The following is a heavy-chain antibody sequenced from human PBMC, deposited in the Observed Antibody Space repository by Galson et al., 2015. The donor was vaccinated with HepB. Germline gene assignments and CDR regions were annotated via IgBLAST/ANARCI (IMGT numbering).Heavy chain of an antibody. CDR1: GYSFTTNW. CDR2: ISPGDSDT. D-gene: IGHD1-1*01. Sequence: QSGAEVKKPGESLKISCKGSGYSFTTNWIGWVRQMPGKGLEWMGMISPGDSDTRYSPSFQGQVTFSADKSIATAYLQWSSLKASDTAMYYCARHLATNWRYGLDVWGQGTTVIVSS. V-gene: IGHV5-51*01. J-gene: IGHJ6*02. CDR3: ARHLATNWRYGLDV.